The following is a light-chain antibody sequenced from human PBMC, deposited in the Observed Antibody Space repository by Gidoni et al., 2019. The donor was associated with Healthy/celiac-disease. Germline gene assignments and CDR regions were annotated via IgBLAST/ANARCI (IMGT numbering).Light chain of an antibody. V-gene: IGKV1-5*03. J-gene: IGKJ4*01. CDR3: QQYNSYPLT. CDR1: QSISSW. CDR2: KAS. Sequence: IQMTQSPSTLPASVGDRVTITCRASQSISSWLAWYQQKPGKAPKLLIYKASSLESGVPSRFSGGGSGTEFTLTISSLQPDDFATYYCQQYNSYPLTFGGGTKVEIK.